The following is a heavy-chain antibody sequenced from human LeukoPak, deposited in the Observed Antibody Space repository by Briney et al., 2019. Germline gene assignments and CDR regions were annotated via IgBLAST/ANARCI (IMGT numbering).Heavy chain of an antibody. V-gene: IGHV1-8*01. D-gene: IGHD3-10*01. CDR3: ARGIRVREPNLFGY. CDR2: MSPNSGNT. Sequence: GASVKVSCKASGYTFTSYDINWVRQATGQGLEWMGWMSPNSGNTGYAQKFQGRVTMTRNTSISTAYMELSSLRSEDTAVYYCARGIRVREPNLFGYWGQGTLVTVSS. J-gene: IGHJ4*02. CDR1: GYTFTSYD.